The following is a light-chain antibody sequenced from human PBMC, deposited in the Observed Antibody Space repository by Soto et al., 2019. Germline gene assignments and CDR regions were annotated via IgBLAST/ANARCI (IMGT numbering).Light chain of an antibody. Sequence: DIVMTQSPDSLAVSLGERATINCKSSQSVLYSSNNKNYLAWYQQKPGQPPKLLIYWASTRESGVPDRFSGSGSGTDFTLTISSLQAEDVAVYYCQQYYGTQGTFGPGTKVDIK. V-gene: IGKV4-1*01. CDR2: WAS. CDR3: QQYYGTQGT. CDR1: QSVLYSSNNKNY. J-gene: IGKJ3*01.